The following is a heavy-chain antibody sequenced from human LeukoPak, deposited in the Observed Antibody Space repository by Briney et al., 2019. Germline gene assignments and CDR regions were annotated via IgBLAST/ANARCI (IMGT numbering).Heavy chain of an antibody. J-gene: IGHJ4*02. Sequence: SETLSLTCTVSGDSISGFYWSWIRQPPGKGLEWIGYIYYSGSTDYNPSLKSRVTISVDTSKNQFSLRLSSVTTADTAVYYCAREVVAAIGSFDYWGQGTLVTVSS. V-gene: IGHV4-59*01. CDR1: GDSISGFY. CDR3: AREVVAAIGSFDY. D-gene: IGHD2-15*01. CDR2: IYYSGST.